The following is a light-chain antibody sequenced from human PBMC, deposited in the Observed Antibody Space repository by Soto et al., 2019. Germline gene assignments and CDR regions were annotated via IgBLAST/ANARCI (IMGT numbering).Light chain of an antibody. CDR2: GAS. CDR3: QQRSKWPLT. V-gene: IGKV3-11*01. J-gene: IGKJ4*01. Sequence: EIVLTQSPATLSLSPGDRATLSCRASRSVGSSLAWYQQKPGQAPRLLIYGASNRATGIPDRFSGSESGTDFTLTISSLEPEDSAVYYCQQRSKWPLTFGGGTKVEIK. CDR1: RSVGSS.